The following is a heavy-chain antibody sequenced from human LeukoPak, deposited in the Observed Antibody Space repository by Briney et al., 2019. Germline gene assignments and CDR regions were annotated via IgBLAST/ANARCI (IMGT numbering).Heavy chain of an antibody. CDR2: ISYNGVNK. CDR3: ARAKDGTNILDY. Sequence: GGSLRLSCAASGFSFSSYAMHWVRQAPGKGLEWVTLISYNGVNKYYADSVKGRFTISRDNSKNTLYLQMDSLRAEDTAVYYCARAKDGTNILDYWGQGTLVTVSS. J-gene: IGHJ4*02. D-gene: IGHD5-24*01. CDR1: GFSFSSYA. V-gene: IGHV3-30-3*01.